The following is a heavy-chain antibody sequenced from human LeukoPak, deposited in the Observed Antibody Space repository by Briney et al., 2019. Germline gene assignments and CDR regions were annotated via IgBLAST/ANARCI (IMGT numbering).Heavy chain of an antibody. CDR3: ARGSYYYDTTVYYAPDF. CDR2: ITGSGGDI. Sequence: GGSLRLSCAASGFTFSSYEMNWVRQAPGKGLEWVSYITGSGGDISYADSVKGRFTISRDNAKNSLYLQMNSLRAEDTAVYHCARGSYYYDTTVYYAPDFWGQGTLVTVSS. CDR1: GFTFSSYE. V-gene: IGHV3-48*03. J-gene: IGHJ4*02. D-gene: IGHD3-22*01.